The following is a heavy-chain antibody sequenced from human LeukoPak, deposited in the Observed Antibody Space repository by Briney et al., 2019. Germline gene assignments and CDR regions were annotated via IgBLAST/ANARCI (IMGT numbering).Heavy chain of an antibody. CDR2: IYYSGST. J-gene: IGHJ4*02. CDR3: AREDASNYYDSSGPNVRPYYFDY. V-gene: IGHV4-61*01. CDR1: GGSVSSGSYY. D-gene: IGHD3-22*01. Sequence: KASETLSLTCAVSGGSVSSGSYYWSWIRQPPGKGLEWIGYIYYSGSTNYKPSLKSRVTISVDTSKNQFSLKLSSVTAADTAVYYCAREDASNYYDSSGPNVRPYYFDYWGQGTLVTVSS.